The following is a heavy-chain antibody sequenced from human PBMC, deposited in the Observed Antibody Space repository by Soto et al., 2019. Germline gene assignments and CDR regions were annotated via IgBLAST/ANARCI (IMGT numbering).Heavy chain of an antibody. Sequence: QVQLQESGPGLVKPSQTLSLTCTVSGGSISSGGYYWSWIRQHPGKGLEWIGYIYYSGSTYYNPSLKSRVTISVDTSKNQFSLKLSSVTAADTAVYYCARGSIWSGYPRGNWFDPWGQGTLVTVSS. V-gene: IGHV4-31*03. D-gene: IGHD3-3*01. CDR1: GGSISSGGYY. CDR2: IYYSGST. CDR3: ARGSIWSGYPRGNWFDP. J-gene: IGHJ5*02.